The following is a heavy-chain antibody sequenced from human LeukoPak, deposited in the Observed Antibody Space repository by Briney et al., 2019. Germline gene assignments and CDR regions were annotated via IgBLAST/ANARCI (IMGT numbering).Heavy chain of an antibody. Sequence: PGGSLRLSCAASGFTVSSNFMSWVRQAPGKGLEWVSVIYSGGSTYYADSVKGRFTISRHNSKNTLYLQMNSLRAEDTAVYYCARAVGSETYGGEFDYWGQGTLVTVSS. D-gene: IGHD3-10*01. J-gene: IGHJ4*02. CDR2: IYSGGST. CDR1: GFTVSSNF. CDR3: ARAVGSETYGGEFDY. V-gene: IGHV3-53*04.